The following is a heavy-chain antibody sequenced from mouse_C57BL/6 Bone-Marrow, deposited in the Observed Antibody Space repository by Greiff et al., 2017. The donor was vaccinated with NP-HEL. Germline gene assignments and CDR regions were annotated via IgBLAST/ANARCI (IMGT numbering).Heavy chain of an antibody. CDR3: AREDGYYAPLYFDV. CDR1: GYSITSGYD. Sequence: EVQLQESGPGMVKPSQSLSLTCTVPGYSITSGYDWHWIRHFPGNKLEWMGYISYSGSTNYNPSLKSRISITHDTSKNHFFLKLNSVTTEDTATYYCAREDGYYAPLYFDVWGTGTTVTVSS. V-gene: IGHV3-1*01. D-gene: IGHD2-3*01. CDR2: ISYSGST. J-gene: IGHJ1*03.